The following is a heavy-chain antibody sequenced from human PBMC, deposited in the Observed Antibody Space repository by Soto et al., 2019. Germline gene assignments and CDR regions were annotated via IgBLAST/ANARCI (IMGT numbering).Heavy chain of an antibody. CDR2: ISGSGGGT. D-gene: IGHD4-17*01. Sequence: EVQLLESGGGLVQPGGSLRLSCAASGFTFSSYAMNWVRQAPGKGLEWVSTISGSGGGTYYADSVKGRFTISSDNSKNTLDLQMNSLRAEDTAVDYCAKVGWNTMTTVTKGYFQHWGQGTLVTVSS. J-gene: IGHJ1*01. CDR3: AKVGWNTMTTVTKGYFQH. CDR1: GFTFSSYA. V-gene: IGHV3-23*01.